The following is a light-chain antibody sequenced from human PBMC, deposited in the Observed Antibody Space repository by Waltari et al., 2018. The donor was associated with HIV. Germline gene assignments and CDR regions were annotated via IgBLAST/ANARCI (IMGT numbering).Light chain of an antibody. Sequence: QSVLTQPPSVSGAPGQRVTISCTGSSSNIGAGYDENWYQQHPGTAPKLLIYVNTNRPSGVPDRFSGSKSGTSASLAITGLQAEDEADYYCQSYDSSLSSYVFGTGTKVTVL. V-gene: IGLV1-40*01. CDR1: SSNIGAGYD. CDR2: VNT. J-gene: IGLJ1*01. CDR3: QSYDSSLSSYV.